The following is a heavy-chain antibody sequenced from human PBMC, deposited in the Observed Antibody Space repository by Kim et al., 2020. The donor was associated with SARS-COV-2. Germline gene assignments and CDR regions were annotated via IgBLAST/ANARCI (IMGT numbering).Heavy chain of an antibody. J-gene: IGHJ2*01. V-gene: IGHV5-51*01. CDR3: ARRTQGNPAGFSRGSWYFDL. CDR1: VYSFTSYW. Sequence: GESLKISCKGSVYSFTSYWIGWVRQMPGKGLEWMGIIYPGDSDTRYSPSFQGQVTISADKSISTAYLQWSSLKASDTAIYYCARRTQGNPAGFSRGSWYFDLWGRGTLVTVSS. CDR2: IYPGDSDT. D-gene: IGHD3-16*01.